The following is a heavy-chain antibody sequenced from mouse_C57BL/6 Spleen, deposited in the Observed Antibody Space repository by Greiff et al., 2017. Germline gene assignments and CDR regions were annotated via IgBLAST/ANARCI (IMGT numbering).Heavy chain of an antibody. Sequence: EVKLVESGGDLVKPGGSLKLSCAASGFTFSSYGMSWVRQTPDKRLEWVATISSGGSYTYYPDSVKGRFTISRDNAKNTLYLQMSSLKSEDTAMYYCARQGVDYWGQGTSGTVSS. V-gene: IGHV5-6*01. CDR2: ISSGGSYT. J-gene: IGHJ4*01. CDR1: GFTFSSYG. CDR3: ARQGVDY.